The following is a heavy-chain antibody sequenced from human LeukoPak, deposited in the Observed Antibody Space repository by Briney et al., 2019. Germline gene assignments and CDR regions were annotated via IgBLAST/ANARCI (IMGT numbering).Heavy chain of an antibody. V-gene: IGHV3-23*01. CDR1: GFTFSNFL. D-gene: IGHD1-26*01. J-gene: IGHJ4*02. Sequence: GGSLRLSCAASGFTFSNFLMTWVRQAPGKGPEWVSAISGSGGDTYYADSVKGRFTISRDNSKNTLYLQMNSMRAEDTAVYYCAKKGASTGDFDYWGQGTLVTVSS. CDR2: ISGSGGDT. CDR3: AKKGASTGDFDY.